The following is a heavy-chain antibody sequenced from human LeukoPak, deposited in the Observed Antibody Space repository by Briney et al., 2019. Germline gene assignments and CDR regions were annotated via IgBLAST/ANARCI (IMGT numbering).Heavy chain of an antibody. D-gene: IGHD3-9*01. CDR1: GGSISSGTYY. CDR3: ARGEYYDILTGYREGAPTGGY. V-gene: IGHV4-61*02. Sequence: PSQTLSLTCNVSGGSISSGTYYWSWIRQPAGKGLEWLGRIDTYGSTKYNPSLKSRVTISVDTSKSQFSLRLSSVTAADTAVYYCARGEYYDILTGYREGAPTGGYWGQGTLVTVSS. J-gene: IGHJ4*02. CDR2: IDTYGST.